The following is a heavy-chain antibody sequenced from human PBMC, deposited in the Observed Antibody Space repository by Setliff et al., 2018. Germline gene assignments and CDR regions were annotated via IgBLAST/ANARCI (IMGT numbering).Heavy chain of an antibody. CDR1: GVSISANHY. D-gene: IGHD3-10*01. Sequence: ASETLSLTCTVSGVSISANHYWGWIRQPPGKGLEWIGSISYGGNTYYNPSLKSRVTISVDTSKNQVSLRLTSVTAADTAIYYCAKATGFGELFIWGQGTLVTVSS. CDR2: ISYGGNT. CDR3: AKATGFGELFI. V-gene: IGHV4-39*07. J-gene: IGHJ4*02.